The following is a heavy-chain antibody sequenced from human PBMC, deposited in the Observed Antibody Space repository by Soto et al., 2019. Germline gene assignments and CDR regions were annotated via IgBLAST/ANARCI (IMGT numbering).Heavy chain of an antibody. CDR2: TYYSGST. CDR3: ARDRGIAAAGTIGTWFDP. J-gene: IGHJ5*02. Sequence: SETLSLTCTVSGGSISSGGYYWSWIRQHPGKGLEWIGYTYYSGSTYYNPSLKSRVTISVDTSKNQFSLKLSSVTAADTAVYYCARDRGIAAAGTIGTWFDPWGQGTLVTVSS. V-gene: IGHV4-31*03. D-gene: IGHD6-13*01. CDR1: GGSISSGGYY.